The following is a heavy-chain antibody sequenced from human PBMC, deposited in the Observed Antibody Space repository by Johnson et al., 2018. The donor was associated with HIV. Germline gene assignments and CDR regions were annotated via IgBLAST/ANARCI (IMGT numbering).Heavy chain of an antibody. J-gene: IGHJ3*01. CDR3: ARAQLLAEDAFNK. V-gene: IGHV3-11*04. CDR1: GFTFSDYY. D-gene: IGHD6-6*01. CDR2: ISSRGIPI. Sequence: QVQLVESGGGLVKPGGSLRLSCAASGFTFSDYYMGWIRQTPGKGLEWISYISSRGIPIYYAASVKGRFTVSRDNAKNLLYLQMHSLRAEDTAVHYCARAQLLAEDAFNKWGQGTMVTVSS.